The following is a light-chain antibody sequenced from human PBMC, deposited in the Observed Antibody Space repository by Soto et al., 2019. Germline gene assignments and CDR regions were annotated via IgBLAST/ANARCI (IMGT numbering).Light chain of an antibody. J-gene: IGKJ1*01. CDR1: QSISSW. CDR3: QQSYNTPWT. V-gene: IGKV1-5*01. Sequence: DIQMTQSPSTLSASVGDRVTITCRASQSISSWLAWYQQKPGKAPKLLIYDASSLETGVPSRFSGSGSGTDFTLTINGLQPDDFATYYCQQSYNTPWTFGQGTKVDIK. CDR2: DAS.